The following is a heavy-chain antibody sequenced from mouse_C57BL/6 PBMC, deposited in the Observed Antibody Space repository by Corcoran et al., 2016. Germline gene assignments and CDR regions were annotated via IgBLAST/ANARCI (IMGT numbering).Heavy chain of an antibody. V-gene: IGHV9-3*01. CDR2: INTYSGVP. D-gene: IGHD6-1*01. CDR1: GYTFTTYG. CDR3: AREPYAMDY. Sequence: QTQLVQSGPELKKPGETVKIYCKASGYTFTTYGMSWVKQAPGKGLKWMGWINTYSGVPTYADDFKGRFAFSLETSASTAYLQINNLKNEDTATYFCAREPYAMDYWGQGTSVTVSS. J-gene: IGHJ4*01.